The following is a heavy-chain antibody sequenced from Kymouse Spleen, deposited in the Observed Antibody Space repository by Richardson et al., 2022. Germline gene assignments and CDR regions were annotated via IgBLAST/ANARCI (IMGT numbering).Heavy chain of an antibody. Sequence: QVQLQQWGAGLLKPSETLSLTCAVYGGSFSGYYWSWIRQPPGKGLEWIGEINHSGSTNYNPSLKSRVTISVDTSKNQFSLKLSSVTAADTAVYYCARDSKVYSSSSCFDYWGQGTLVTVSS. CDR3: ARDSKVYSSSSCFDY. CDR2: INHSGST. J-gene: IGHJ4*02. D-gene: IGHD6-6*01. CDR1: GGSFSGYY. V-gene: IGHV4-34*01.